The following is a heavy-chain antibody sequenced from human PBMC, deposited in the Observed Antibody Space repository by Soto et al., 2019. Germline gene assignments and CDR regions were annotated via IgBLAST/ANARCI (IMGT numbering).Heavy chain of an antibody. CDR2: TYYRSKWFN. V-gene: IGHV6-1*01. CDR1: GDSVSSNSGA. D-gene: IGHD6-19*01. CDR3: ARVSSSGWYVDY. Sequence: SQTLSLPCALSGDSVSSNSGAWNWIRQSPSRGLEWLGRTYYRSKWFNDYALSVKSRISINPDTSKNQFSLQLNSVTPEDTAVYYCARVSSSGWYVDYWGQGTLVTVSS. J-gene: IGHJ4*02.